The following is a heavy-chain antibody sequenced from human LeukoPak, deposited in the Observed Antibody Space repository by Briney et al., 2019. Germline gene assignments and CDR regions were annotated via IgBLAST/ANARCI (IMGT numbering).Heavy chain of an antibody. Sequence: GGSLRLSCAASGFTFSSYWMGWVRQAPGKGLEWVANIKQDGSEKYYVDSVKGRFTISRDNAKNSLYLQMNSLRAEDTAVYYCARAQHELLRAFDIWGQGTTVTVSS. CDR1: GFTFSSYW. V-gene: IGHV3-7*01. D-gene: IGHD2-15*01. CDR2: IKQDGSEK. CDR3: ARAQHELLRAFDI. J-gene: IGHJ3*02.